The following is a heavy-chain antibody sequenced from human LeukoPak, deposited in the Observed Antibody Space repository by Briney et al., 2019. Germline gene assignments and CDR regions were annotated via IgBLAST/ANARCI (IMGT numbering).Heavy chain of an antibody. J-gene: IGHJ3*02. CDR2: INTNTGNP. V-gene: IGHV7-4-1*02. CDR1: GGTFSSYA. Sequence: ASVKVSCKASGGTFSSYAISWVRQAPGQGLEWMGWINTNTGNPTYAQGFTGRFVFSLDTSVSTAYLQISSLKAEDTAVYYCARDSTLVLYGDYVGDAFDIWGQGTMVTVSS. D-gene: IGHD4-17*01. CDR3: ARDSTLVLYGDYVGDAFDI.